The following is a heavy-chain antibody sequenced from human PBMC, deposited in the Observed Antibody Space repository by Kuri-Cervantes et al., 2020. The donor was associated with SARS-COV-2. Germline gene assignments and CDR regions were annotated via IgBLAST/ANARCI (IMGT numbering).Heavy chain of an antibody. CDR1: GGSISSGDYY. Sequence: SETLSLTCTVSGGSISSGDYYWSWIRQPPGKGLEWIGYIYYSGSTNYNPSLKSRVTISVDTSKNQFSLKLSSVTAADTAVYYCAREDSSSWLYSYDYWGQGTLVTVSS. CDR3: AREDSSSWLYSYDY. J-gene: IGHJ4*02. V-gene: IGHV4-61*08. D-gene: IGHD6-13*01. CDR2: IYYSGST.